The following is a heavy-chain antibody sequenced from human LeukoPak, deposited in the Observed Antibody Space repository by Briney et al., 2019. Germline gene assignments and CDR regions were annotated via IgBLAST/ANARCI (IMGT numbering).Heavy chain of an antibody. CDR2: INAGGSAT. CDR1: RFGFSSNW. J-gene: IGHJ4*02. Sequence: GGSLRLSCAASRFGFSSNWTHWVRQAPGEGLVWVSRINAGGSATSYADSVEGRFTISRDNAKDTLYLQMNSLRVEDTAVYYCGSSLGPLAEYWGQGTLVTVSS. D-gene: IGHD3-10*01. V-gene: IGHV3-74*01. CDR3: GSSLGPLAEY.